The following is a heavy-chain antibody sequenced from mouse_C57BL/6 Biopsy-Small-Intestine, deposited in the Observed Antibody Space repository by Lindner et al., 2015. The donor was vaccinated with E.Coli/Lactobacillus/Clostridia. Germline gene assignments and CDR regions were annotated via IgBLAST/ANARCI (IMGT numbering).Heavy chain of an antibody. CDR2: INPYSDNT. J-gene: IGHJ3*01. V-gene: IGHV1-39*01. CDR3: ARAGRGFAY. Sequence: VQLQESGAELVKPGASVKISCKASGYSFTGYNMNWVKQSHGKSLEWIGNINPYSDNTSYNQKFKDKATLTVDKSSSTAYMQLNSLTSADSAVYYCARAGRGFAYWGQGTLVTVSA. CDR1: GYSFTGYN.